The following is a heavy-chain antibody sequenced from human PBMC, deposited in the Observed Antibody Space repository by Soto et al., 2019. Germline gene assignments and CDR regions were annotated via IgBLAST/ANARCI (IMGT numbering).Heavy chain of an antibody. CDR3: AFGLRGEYSGYEDRFDP. V-gene: IGHV1-8*01. D-gene: IGHD5-12*01. Sequence: ASVKVSCKATGYTFTSYDINWVRQATGQGLEWMGWMNPNSGNTGYAQKLQGRVTMTRNTSISTAYMELSSLRSEDTSVYFFAFGLRGEYSGYEDRFDPWGQGTLVTVSS. CDR2: MNPNSGNT. CDR1: GYTFTSYD. J-gene: IGHJ5*02.